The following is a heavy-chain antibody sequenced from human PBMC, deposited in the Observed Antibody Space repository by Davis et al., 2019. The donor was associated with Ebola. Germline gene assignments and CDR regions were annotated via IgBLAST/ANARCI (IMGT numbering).Heavy chain of an antibody. CDR2: ISSSSSYI. V-gene: IGHV3-21*01. CDR3: ARDLFQLLSSSAGYYYGMDV. J-gene: IGHJ6*04. Sequence: GESLKISCAASGFTFSSYSMNWVRQAPGKGLEWVSSISSSSSYIYYADSVKGRFTISRDNAKNSLYLQMNSLGAEDTGVYYCARDLFQLLSSSAGYYYGMDVWGKGTTVTVSS. CDR1: GFTFSSYS. D-gene: IGHD6-6*01.